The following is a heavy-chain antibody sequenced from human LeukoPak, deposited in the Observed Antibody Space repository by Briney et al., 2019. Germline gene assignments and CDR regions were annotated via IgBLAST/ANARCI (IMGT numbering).Heavy chain of an antibody. Sequence: PGGSWRLSCAASGFTFSDYALGWVRQAPGKGLEWVSAISGSGGSTYYADSVKGRFTISRDNSKNTLYLQMNSLRAEDTAVYYCAKASMLGYCSSTSCYGIDYWGQGTLVTVSS. CDR3: AKASMLGYCSSTSCYGIDY. CDR2: ISGSGGST. V-gene: IGHV3-23*01. J-gene: IGHJ4*02. CDR1: GFTFSDYA. D-gene: IGHD2-2*01.